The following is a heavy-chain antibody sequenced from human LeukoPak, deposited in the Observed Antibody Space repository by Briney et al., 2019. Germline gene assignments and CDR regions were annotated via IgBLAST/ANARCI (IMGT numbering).Heavy chain of an antibody. V-gene: IGHV1-69*01. D-gene: IGHD6-13*01. Sequence: SVNVSCKASGGTFSSYAISWVRQAPGQGLEWMGGIIPIFGTANYAQKFQGRVTITADESTSTAYMELSSLRSEDTAVYYCARSEAAAAYYYYYGMDVWGKGTTVTVSS. CDR2: IIPIFGTA. CDR1: GGTFSSYA. J-gene: IGHJ6*04. CDR3: ARSEAAAAYYYYYGMDV.